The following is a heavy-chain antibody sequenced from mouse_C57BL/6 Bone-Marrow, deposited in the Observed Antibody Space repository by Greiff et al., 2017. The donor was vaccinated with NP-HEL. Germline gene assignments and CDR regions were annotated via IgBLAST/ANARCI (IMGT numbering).Heavy chain of an antibody. CDR3: ARHGDYFGSSYGYFDV. CDR1: GYTFTEYT. CDR2: FYPGSGSI. Sequence: VKVVESGAELVKPGASVKLSCKASGYTFTEYTIHWVKQRSGQGLEWIGWFYPGSGSIKYNEKFKDKATLTADKSSSTVYMDLSRLTSEDSAVYFCARHGDYFGSSYGYFDVWGTGTTVTVSS. D-gene: IGHD1-1*01. V-gene: IGHV1-62-2*01. J-gene: IGHJ1*03.